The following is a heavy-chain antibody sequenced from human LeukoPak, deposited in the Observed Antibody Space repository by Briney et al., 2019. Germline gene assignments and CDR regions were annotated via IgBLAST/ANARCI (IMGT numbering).Heavy chain of an antibody. D-gene: IGHD6-13*01. V-gene: IGHV1-8*01. CDR1: GYTFTSYH. CDR3: ARGVAAGYDY. Sequence: GASVKVSCKASGYTFTSYHINWVRQATGQGLEWMRWVSPNSGDTGFAQKFQGRVTMTRNTSITTAYMELSSLRSDDTAIYYCARGVAAGYDYWGQGTLVTVSS. CDR2: VSPNSGDT. J-gene: IGHJ4*02.